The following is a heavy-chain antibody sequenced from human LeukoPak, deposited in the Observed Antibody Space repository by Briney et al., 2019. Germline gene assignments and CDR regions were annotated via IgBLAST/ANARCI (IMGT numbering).Heavy chain of an antibody. CDR3: ARDTTMVRGLYDY. D-gene: IGHD3-10*01. CDR2: INSDGSTT. V-gene: IGHV3-74*01. J-gene: IGHJ4*02. CDR1: RFTFTSYW. Sequence: GGSLRLSCAASRFTFTSYWMHWVRQTPGKGLVWVSRINSDGSTTSYADSVKGRFTISRDNAKNTLYLQMNSLRAEDTAVYYCARDTTMVRGLYDYWGQGTLVTVSS.